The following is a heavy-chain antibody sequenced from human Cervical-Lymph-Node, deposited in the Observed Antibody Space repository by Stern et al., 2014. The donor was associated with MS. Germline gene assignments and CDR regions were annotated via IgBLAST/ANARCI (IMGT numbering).Heavy chain of an antibody. Sequence: DQLVESGAEVKKPGASVKVSCKASGYTFLSYAMHWVRQAPGQRLEWMGWINVGNGNTKYSQKFQGRVTITRDTSASTAYMELSSLRSEDTAVYYCVRRGGNGYDHFDYWGQGTLVTVSS. J-gene: IGHJ4*02. CDR1: GYTFLSYA. D-gene: IGHD5-12*01. CDR2: INVGNGNT. V-gene: IGHV1-3*01. CDR3: VRRGGNGYDHFDY.